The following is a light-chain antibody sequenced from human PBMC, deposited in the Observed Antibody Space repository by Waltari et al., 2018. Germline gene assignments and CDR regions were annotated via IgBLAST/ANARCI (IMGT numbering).Light chain of an antibody. CDR2: ASS. V-gene: IGKV1-39*01. Sequence: DIQMTQSPPSLSASVGDSVTITCRASQSITFYLNWYQQKPGKAPKLLIYASSTLQSGVPSRFSGSGSGTDFTLSISSLQPEDFATYFCQQSSSTPFTFGPGTKVDIE. CDR1: QSITFY. CDR3: QQSSSTPFT. J-gene: IGKJ3*01.